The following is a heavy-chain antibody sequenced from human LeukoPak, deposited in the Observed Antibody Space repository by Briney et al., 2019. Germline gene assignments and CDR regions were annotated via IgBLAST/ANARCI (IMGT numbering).Heavy chain of an antibody. Sequence: GGSLRLSCAASGFTFSSYEMNWVRQAPGKGLEWVSYISSSGSTIYYADSVRGRFTISRDNAKNSLYLQMNSLRAEDTAVYYCVGSSGWWGFDYWGQGTLVTVSS. J-gene: IGHJ4*02. V-gene: IGHV3-48*03. CDR1: GFTFSSYE. CDR2: ISSSGSTI. CDR3: VGSSGWWGFDY. D-gene: IGHD6-19*01.